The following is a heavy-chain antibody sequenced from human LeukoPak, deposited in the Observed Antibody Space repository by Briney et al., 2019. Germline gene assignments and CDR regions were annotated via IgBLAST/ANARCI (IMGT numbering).Heavy chain of an antibody. V-gene: IGHV1-69*04. D-gene: IGHD2-2*01. CDR3: ARTYCSSTSCYVKATYFDY. J-gene: IGHJ4*02. Sequence: EASVKVSCKASGGTFISYAISCVRPAPGQGLEWMGRIIPILGIANYAQKLQGRVTITADKSTGKAYMELSRLRSEDTAVYYCARTYCSSTSCYVKATYFDYWGQGTLVTVSS. CDR1: GGTFISYA. CDR2: IIPILGIA.